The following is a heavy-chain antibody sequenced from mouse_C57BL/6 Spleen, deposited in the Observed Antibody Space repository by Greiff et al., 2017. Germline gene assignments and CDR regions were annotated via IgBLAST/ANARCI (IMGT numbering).Heavy chain of an antibody. CDR3: ARSGGNYGFAY. D-gene: IGHD2-1*01. CDR1: GYSFTGYF. CDR2: INPYNGDT. Sequence: EVQGVESGPELVKPGDSVKISCKASGYSFTGYFMNWVMQSHGKSLEWIGRINPYNGDTFYNQKFKGKATLTVDKSSSTAHMELRSLTSEDSAVYYCARSGGNYGFAYWGQGTLVTVS. V-gene: IGHV1-20*01. J-gene: IGHJ3*01.